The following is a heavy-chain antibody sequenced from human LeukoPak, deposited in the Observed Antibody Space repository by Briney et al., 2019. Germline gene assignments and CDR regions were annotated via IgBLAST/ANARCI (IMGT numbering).Heavy chain of an antibody. D-gene: IGHD5-24*01. J-gene: IGHJ4*02. V-gene: IGHV4-61*02. CDR3: ARDGGEMATLTGFDY. CDR2: IYTSGST. Sequence: SSETLSLTCTVSGGSISSGSYYWSWIRQPAGKGLEWIGRIYTSGSTNYNPSLKSRVTISVDTSKNQFSLKLSSVTAADTAVYYCARDGGEMATLTGFDYWGQGTLVTVSS. CDR1: GGSISSGSYY.